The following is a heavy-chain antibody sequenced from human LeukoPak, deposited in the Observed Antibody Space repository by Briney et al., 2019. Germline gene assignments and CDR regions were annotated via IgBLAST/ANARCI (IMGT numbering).Heavy chain of an antibody. CDR1: GGSISSGSYY. Sequence: SQTLSLTCTVSGGSISSGSYYWSWIRQPAGKGLEWIGRIYTGGSTNHNPSLNSRVPISVDRSKNQFSLKLSSVTAADTAVYYCASTKPGYSSGWPRNYYYYYMDVWGKGTTVTVSS. CDR3: ASTKPGYSSGWPRNYYYYYMDV. J-gene: IGHJ6*03. V-gene: IGHV4-61*02. D-gene: IGHD6-19*01. CDR2: IYTGGST.